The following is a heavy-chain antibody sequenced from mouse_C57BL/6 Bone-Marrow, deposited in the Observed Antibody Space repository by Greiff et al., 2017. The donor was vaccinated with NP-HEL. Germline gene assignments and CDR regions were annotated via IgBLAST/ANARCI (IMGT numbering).Heavy chain of an antibody. CDR2: IHPNSGST. CDR3: ARGGYYDWCAY. V-gene: IGHV1-64*01. Sequence: QVQLQQSGAELVKPGASVKLSCKASGYTFTSYWMHWVKQRPGQGLEWIGMIHPNSGSTNYNEKFKSKATLTVDKSSSTAYMQLSSLTSEDSAVYYCARGGYYDWCAYWGQGTLVTVSA. J-gene: IGHJ3*01. CDR1: GYTFTSYW. D-gene: IGHD2-3*01.